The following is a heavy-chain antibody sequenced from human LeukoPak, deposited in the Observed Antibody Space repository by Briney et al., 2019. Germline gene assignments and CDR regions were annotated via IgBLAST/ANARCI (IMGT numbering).Heavy chain of an antibody. V-gene: IGHV4-59*08. D-gene: IGHD4-17*01. CDR1: GGSISSYY. CDR2: IYYSGST. CDR3: ARGGGGYGDYEPD. Sequence: SETLSLTCTVSGGSISSYYWSWIRQPPGKGLEWIGYIYYSGSTNYNPSLKSRVTISVDTSKNQFSLKLSSVTAADTAVYYWARGGGGYGDYEPDWGQGTLVTVSS. J-gene: IGHJ4*02.